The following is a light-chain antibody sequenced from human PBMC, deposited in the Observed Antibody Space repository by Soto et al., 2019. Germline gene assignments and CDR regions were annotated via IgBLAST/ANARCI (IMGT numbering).Light chain of an antibody. CDR2: DAS. CDR3: QQRSNGPPLYT. V-gene: IGKV3-11*01. Sequence: EIVLTQSPGTLSLSPGERATLSCRASQSVSSYLALYQQKPGQPPRLLIYDASNSATGIPARFSGSGSGTGFTLTISSLEPEDFAVYYCQQRSNGPPLYTFGQGTKLEIK. J-gene: IGKJ2*01. CDR1: QSVSSY.